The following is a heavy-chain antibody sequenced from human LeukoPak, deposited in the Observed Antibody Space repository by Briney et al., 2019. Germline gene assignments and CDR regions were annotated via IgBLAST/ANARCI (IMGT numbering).Heavy chain of an antibody. Sequence: KPSETLSLTCTVSGGSISSGDYYWSWIRQPPGKGLEWIGYIYYSGSTNYNPSLKSRVTISVDTSKNQFSLRLSSVTAADTAVYYCARLIRSGDYPYFYYYMDVWGKGTTVTVSS. V-gene: IGHV4-61*08. J-gene: IGHJ6*03. CDR3: ARLIRSGDYPYFYYYMDV. CDR2: IYYSGST. CDR1: GGSISSGDYY. D-gene: IGHD3-3*01.